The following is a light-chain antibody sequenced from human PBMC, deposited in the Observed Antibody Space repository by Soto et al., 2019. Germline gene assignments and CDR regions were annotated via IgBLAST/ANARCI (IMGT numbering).Light chain of an antibody. CDR2: SNN. CDR3: AAWDDSLNGYV. V-gene: IGLV1-44*01. CDR1: NSNIGSNT. J-gene: IGLJ1*01. Sequence: QSALTQPPSASGTPGQRVTISCSGSNSNIGSNTVNWYQQVPGTAPKLLIYSNNQRPSGVPDRFSGSKSGTSAFLAISGLQSEDEADYYCAAWDDSLNGYVFGAGTKVTVL.